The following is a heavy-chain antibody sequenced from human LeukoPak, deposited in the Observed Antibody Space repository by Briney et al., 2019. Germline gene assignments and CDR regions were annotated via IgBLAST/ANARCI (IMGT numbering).Heavy chain of an antibody. CDR2: INSDGSST. CDR3: APHLSAVVPGAQYGMDV. J-gene: IGHJ6*02. CDR1: GFTFSSFW. V-gene: IGHV3-74*01. D-gene: IGHD2-2*01. Sequence: GGSLRLTCGASGFTFSSFWMHWVRQAPGKGQVWVSRINSDGSSTSYADSVKGRFTISRDNAKNMLYLQMNSLRAEDTAVYYCAPHLSAVVPGAQYGMDVWGQGTTVTVSS.